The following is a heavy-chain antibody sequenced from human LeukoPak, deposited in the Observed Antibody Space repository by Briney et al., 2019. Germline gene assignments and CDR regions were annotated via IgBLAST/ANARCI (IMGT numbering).Heavy chain of an antibody. CDR3: ARGPVYDYVWGRYTLDY. J-gene: IGHJ4*02. CDR2: INHSGST. CDR1: GGSFSGYY. D-gene: IGHD3-16*01. Sequence: PSETLSLTCAVYGGSFSGYYWSWIRQPPGQGLEWIGEINHSGSTNYNPSLKSRVTISVDTSKNQFSLKLSSVTAADTAVYYCARGPVYDYVWGRYTLDYWGQGTLVTVSS. V-gene: IGHV4-34*01.